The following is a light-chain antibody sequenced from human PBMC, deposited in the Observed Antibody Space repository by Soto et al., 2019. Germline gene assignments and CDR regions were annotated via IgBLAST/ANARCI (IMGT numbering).Light chain of an antibody. V-gene: IGKV1-27*01. CDR3: QKYYRAPPT. Sequence: DIQMTQSPSSLSASVGDRVTITCRASQGISNYLAWYQQKPGKVPKLLIYAASTLQSGGPSRFSGSGSGTDFNLTNSSLQPEDGATYYGQKYYRAPPTFGGRTKVEIK. CDR2: AAS. CDR1: QGISNY. J-gene: IGKJ4*01.